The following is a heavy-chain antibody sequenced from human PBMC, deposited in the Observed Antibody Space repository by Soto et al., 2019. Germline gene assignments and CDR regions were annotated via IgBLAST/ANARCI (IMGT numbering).Heavy chain of an antibody. J-gene: IGHJ4*02. CDR3: ARGRSSSNFDY. Sequence: ASVKVSCKASGYTFTSYDINWVRQATGQGLEWMGWMNPNSGNTGYAQKFQGRVTMTRNTSISTAYMELSRLRSDDTAVYYCARGRSSSNFDYWGQGTMVTVSS. CDR1: GYTFTSYD. V-gene: IGHV1-8*01. D-gene: IGHD6-6*01. CDR2: MNPNSGNT.